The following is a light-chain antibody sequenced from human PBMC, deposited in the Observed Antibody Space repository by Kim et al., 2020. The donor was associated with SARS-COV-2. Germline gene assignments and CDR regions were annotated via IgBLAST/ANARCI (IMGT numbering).Light chain of an antibody. Sequence: ASTGDRVTITCRASQGISSYLAWYQQKPGKAPKLLIYASSTLQSGVPSRFSGSGSGTDFTLTISCLQSEDFATYYCQQYYSYPPYTFGQGTKLEI. CDR1: QGISSY. CDR3: QQYYSYPPYT. V-gene: IGKV1-8*01. J-gene: IGKJ2*01. CDR2: ASS.